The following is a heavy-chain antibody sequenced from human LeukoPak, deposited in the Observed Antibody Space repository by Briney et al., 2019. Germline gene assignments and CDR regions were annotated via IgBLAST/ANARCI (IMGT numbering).Heavy chain of an antibody. CDR1: GGTLSSYA. D-gene: IGHD2-15*01. CDR2: IIPIFGTA. CDR3: ARGYCSGRSCYADAFDI. V-gene: IGHV1-69*13. J-gene: IGHJ3*02. Sequence: SVKVSCKASGGTLSSYAISWVRQAPGQGLEWMGGIIPIFGTANYAQKFQGRVTITADESTSTAYMELSSLRSEDTAVYYCARGYCSGRSCYADAFDIWGQGTMVTVSS.